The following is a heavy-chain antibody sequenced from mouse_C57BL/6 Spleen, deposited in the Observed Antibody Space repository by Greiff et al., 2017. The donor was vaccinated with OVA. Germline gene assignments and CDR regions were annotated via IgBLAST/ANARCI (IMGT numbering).Heavy chain of an antibody. D-gene: IGHD1-3*01. V-gene: IGHV14-3*01. CDR3: AREWGIGEYYFDY. Sequence: VHVKQSVAELVRPGASVKLSCTASGFNIKNTYMHWVKQRPEQGLEWIGRIDPANGNTKYAPKFQGKATITADTSSNTAYLQLSSLTSEDTAIYYCAREWGIGEYYFDYWGQGTTLTVSS. CDR1: GFNIKNTY. CDR2: IDPANGNT. J-gene: IGHJ2*01.